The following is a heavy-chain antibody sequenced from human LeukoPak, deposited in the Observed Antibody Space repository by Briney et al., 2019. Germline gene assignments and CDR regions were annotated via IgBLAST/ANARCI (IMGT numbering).Heavy chain of an antibody. J-gene: IGHJ4*02. CDR2: ISYGDGTA. D-gene: IGHD5-12*01. CDR3: AKDRGYTGYDSGGIDF. V-gene: IGHV3-23*01. Sequence: GGSLRLSCAASGFTFRSYAMNWVRQSPGKGLEWVSSISYGDGTAFYAGSVKGRFTVSRDNSRSTLYLQMASLRAEDTAVYYWAKDRGYTGYDSGGIDFWGQGILVTVSS. CDR1: GFTFRSYA.